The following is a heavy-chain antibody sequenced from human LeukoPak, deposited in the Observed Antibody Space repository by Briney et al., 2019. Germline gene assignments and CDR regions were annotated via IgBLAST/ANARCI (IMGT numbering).Heavy chain of an antibody. Sequence: ASVKVSCKASGYTFTGYYMHWVRQAPGQGLEWMGWINPNSGGTNYAQKFQGRVTMTRDTSISTAYMELSRLRSDDTAVYYCASSGYCSSTCCYTPPKFDPWGQGTLVTVSS. CDR3: ASSGYCSSTCCYTPPKFDP. CDR2: INPNSGGT. CDR1: GYTFTGYY. J-gene: IGHJ5*02. D-gene: IGHD2-2*02. V-gene: IGHV1-2*02.